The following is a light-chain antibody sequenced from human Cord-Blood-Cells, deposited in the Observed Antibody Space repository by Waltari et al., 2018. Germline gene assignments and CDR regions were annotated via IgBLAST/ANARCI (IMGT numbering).Light chain of an antibody. Sequence: DIQMTQSPSTLSASVGDRVTITCRASQSISSWLAWYQQKPGKAPKLLIYKASSLASGVPSRFSGSGSGTEFTLTISSLQPDDFATYYCQQYNSYSRMFGQGTKVEIK. CDR1: QSISSW. V-gene: IGKV1-5*03. CDR2: KAS. CDR3: QQYNSYSRM. J-gene: IGKJ1*01.